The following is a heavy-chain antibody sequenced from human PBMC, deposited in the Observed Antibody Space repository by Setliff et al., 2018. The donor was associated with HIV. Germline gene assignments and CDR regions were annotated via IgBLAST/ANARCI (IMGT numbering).Heavy chain of an antibody. CDR3: ARVRRDDFWTGPFVY. D-gene: IGHD3-3*01. J-gene: IGHJ4*02. CDR2: IYTSGNT. CDR1: GGSITSGSYY. V-gene: IGHV4-61*09. Sequence: SETLSLTCTVSGGSITSGSYYWSWIRQPAGKGLECIGHIYTSGNTNYNPSRKSRVTISIDTSKNHFSLKLSSVTAADTAVYYCARVRRDDFWTGPFVYWGQGTLVTVSS.